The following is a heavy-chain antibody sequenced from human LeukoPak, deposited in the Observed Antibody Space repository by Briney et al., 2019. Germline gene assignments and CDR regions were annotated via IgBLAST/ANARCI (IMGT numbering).Heavy chain of an antibody. Sequence: SETLSLTCAVYGGSFSGYYWTWIRQPPGKGLEWIGEINHSGSTNYNPSLKTRVTISVDTSKKQFSLKLSSVTAADTAVYYCARATFYWGQGTLVTVSS. D-gene: IGHD3-16*01. V-gene: IGHV4-34*01. CDR2: INHSGST. CDR1: GGSFSGYY. CDR3: ARATFY. J-gene: IGHJ4*02.